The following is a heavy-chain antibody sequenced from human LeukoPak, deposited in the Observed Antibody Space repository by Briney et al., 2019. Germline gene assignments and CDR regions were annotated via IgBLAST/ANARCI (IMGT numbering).Heavy chain of an antibody. CDR3: AKKVGLVSAPLYYFDV. D-gene: IGHD5/OR15-5a*01. J-gene: IGHJ4*02. Sequence: GGSLRLSCAASGFALSSYSMNWVRQAPGKGLEWVSYISSSSSTIYYADSVKGRFTISRDNSKNTLFLQMNSLRAEDTAIYYCAKKVGLVSAPLYYFDVWGQGTLVTVSS. CDR2: ISSSSSTI. V-gene: IGHV3-48*01. CDR1: GFALSSYS.